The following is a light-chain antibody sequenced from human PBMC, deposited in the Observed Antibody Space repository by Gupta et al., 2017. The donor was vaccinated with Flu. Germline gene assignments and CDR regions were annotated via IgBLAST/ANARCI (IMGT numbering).Light chain of an antibody. Sequence: QSALPQPPSASETPRQWVTISCSGSSSNSGNNFLDWYQQFPGTAPKHLIYRNNQRPSGVPDRFSGSKSGTSASLAISGLRSEDEAAYYCATWDDSLSGWVFGGGTRLTVL. CDR1: SSNSGNNF. J-gene: IGLJ3*02. CDR3: ATWDDSLSGWV. CDR2: RNN. V-gene: IGLV1-47*01.